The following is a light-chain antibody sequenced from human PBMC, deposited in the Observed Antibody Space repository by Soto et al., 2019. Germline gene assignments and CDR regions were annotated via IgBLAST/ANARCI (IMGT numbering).Light chain of an antibody. V-gene: IGKV1-5*03. J-gene: IGKJ4*01. CDR2: KAS. CDR3: QQFNSYPLT. CDR1: QSISGW. Sequence: DIQMTQSPSTLSSSVGDRVTLSCRASQSISGWLAWYQQKPGKAPKLLIYKASSLESGVPSRFSGSGSGTEFTLTISGLQPDDFATYYCQQFNSYPLTFGGGTKVDIK.